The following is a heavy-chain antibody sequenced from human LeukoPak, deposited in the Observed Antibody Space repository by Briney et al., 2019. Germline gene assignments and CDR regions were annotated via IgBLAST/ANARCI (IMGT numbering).Heavy chain of an antibody. V-gene: IGHV4-59*01. Sequence: SETLSLTCTVSGGSISSYYWTWIRQPPGKGLEWIGYIFYSGSTNYNPSLKSRVTISVETSKNHFSLQLSSVTAADTAVYYCAREGIAAAAFDYWGQGTLITVSS. J-gene: IGHJ4*02. CDR1: GGSISSYY. D-gene: IGHD6-13*01. CDR2: IFYSGST. CDR3: AREGIAAAAFDY.